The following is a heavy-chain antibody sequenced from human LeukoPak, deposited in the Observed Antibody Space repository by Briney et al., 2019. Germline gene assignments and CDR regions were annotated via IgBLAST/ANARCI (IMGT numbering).Heavy chain of an antibody. Sequence: SVKVSCKASGGTFSSYAISWVRQAPGQGLEWMGGIIPIFGTANYAQKFQGRVTITTDESTSTAYMELSSLRSEDTAVYYCARDIWDIVVVPAATYDAFDIWGQGTMVTVSS. CDR2: IIPIFGTA. J-gene: IGHJ3*02. D-gene: IGHD2-2*01. CDR1: GGTFSSYA. V-gene: IGHV1-69*05. CDR3: ARDIWDIVVVPAATYDAFDI.